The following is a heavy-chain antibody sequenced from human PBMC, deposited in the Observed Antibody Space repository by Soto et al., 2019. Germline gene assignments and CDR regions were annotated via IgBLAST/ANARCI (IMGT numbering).Heavy chain of an antibody. J-gene: IGHJ5*02. V-gene: IGHV3-30*18. CDR2: ISYAGSNK. D-gene: IGHD2-2*01. CDR1: GFTFSSYG. CDR3: AKDNCISTSCYRLYNWFDP. Sequence: QVQLVESGGGVVQPGRSLRLSCAASGFTFSSYGMHWVRQAPGKGLEWVAVISYAGSNKYYADSVRGRFTISRDNSKNTLYLQMNSQRAEDTAVYYCAKDNCISTSCYRLYNWFDPWGQGTLVNVSS.